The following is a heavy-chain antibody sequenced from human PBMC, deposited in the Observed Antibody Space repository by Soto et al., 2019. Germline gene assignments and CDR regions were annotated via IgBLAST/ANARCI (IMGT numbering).Heavy chain of an antibody. CDR2: ISGTSTYV. CDR3: ASAMTMGWSPQGY. V-gene: IGHV3-21*06. Sequence: KPGGSLRLSCTVSGFTFSAFSLNWVRQVPGKGLEWISSISGTSTYVDYADSVKGRFTISRDNTNNSVSLRMSRLRTGDTGLYYCASAMTMGWSPQGYWGQGTPVTVSS. D-gene: IGHD3-10*01. J-gene: IGHJ4*02. CDR1: GFTFSAFS.